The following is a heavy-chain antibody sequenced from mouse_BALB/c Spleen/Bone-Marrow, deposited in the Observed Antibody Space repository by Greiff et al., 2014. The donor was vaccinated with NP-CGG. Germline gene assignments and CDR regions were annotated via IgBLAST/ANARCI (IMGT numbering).Heavy chain of an antibody. D-gene: IGHD1-1*01. Sequence: QVQLQPSGAELVRPGSSVKISCKASGYAFRSYWMNWVEQRPGQGLEWIGQIYPGDGDTNYNGKFKGKATLTADKSSSTAYMQLSSLTSEDSAVYFCARDYYGSRYYFDYWGQGTTLTVSS. CDR2: IYPGDGDT. V-gene: IGHV1-80*01. J-gene: IGHJ2*01. CDR1: GYAFRSYW. CDR3: ARDYYGSRYYFDY.